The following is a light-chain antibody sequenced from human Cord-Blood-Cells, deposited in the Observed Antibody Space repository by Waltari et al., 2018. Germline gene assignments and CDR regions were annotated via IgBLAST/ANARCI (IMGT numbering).Light chain of an antibody. J-gene: IGKJ1*01. Sequence: DIQMTQSPASLSASVGDRVTITCRASQSISSYLNWYQQKPGKDPKLLIYAASSYQSGVPSRFSGSGSGKDFTLTISSLQPEDCATYYCQQSYSTPRTVGQGTKVEIK. CDR2: AAS. V-gene: IGKV1-39*01. CDR3: QQSYSTPRT. CDR1: QSISSY.